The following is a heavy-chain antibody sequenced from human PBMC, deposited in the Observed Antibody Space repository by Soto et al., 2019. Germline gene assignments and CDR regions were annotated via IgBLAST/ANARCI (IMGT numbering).Heavy chain of an antibody. CDR2: VYYTGSN. CDR3: SRSVAVPGEHIDY. V-gene: IGHV4-59*01. CDR1: GGSISCSY. Sequence: PSETLSLTCSVSGGSISCSYWSWIRQHRGKGLEWLGSVYYTGSNKHIPSLRSRVSISVDTSKNEVSLRLSSVSAADRAVYFCSRSVAVPGEHIDYWGQGTQVTVSS. J-gene: IGHJ4*02. D-gene: IGHD6-19*01.